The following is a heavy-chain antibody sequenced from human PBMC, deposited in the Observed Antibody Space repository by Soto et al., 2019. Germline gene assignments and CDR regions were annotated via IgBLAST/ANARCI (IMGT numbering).Heavy chain of an antibody. Sequence: SETLSLTCSVSGGSFSSDSFIWSWVRQFPGKGLEWIGYINYIGTTYYNPSLRSRITMSVDTSKNQFSLNLSSVTAADTAVYYCARDHKWDGMDVWGQGKTVALSS. V-gene: IGHV4-31*03. CDR1: GGSFSSDSFI. J-gene: IGHJ6*02. D-gene: IGHD1-26*01. CDR2: INYIGTT. CDR3: ARDHKWDGMDV.